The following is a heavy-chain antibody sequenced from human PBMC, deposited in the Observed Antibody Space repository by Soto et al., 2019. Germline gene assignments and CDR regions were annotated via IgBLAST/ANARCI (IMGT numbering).Heavy chain of an antibody. D-gene: IGHD3-3*01. CDR1: GGSFSGYY. CDR2: INHSGST. CDR3: ARISYDFWSGYQRLGGFDY. Sequence: ASETLSLTCAVYGGSFSGYYWSWIRQPPGKGLEWIGEINHSGSTNYNPSLKSRVTISVDTSKNQFSLKLSSVTAADTAVYYCARISYDFWSGYQRLGGFDYWGQGTLVTVSS. V-gene: IGHV4-34*01. J-gene: IGHJ4*02.